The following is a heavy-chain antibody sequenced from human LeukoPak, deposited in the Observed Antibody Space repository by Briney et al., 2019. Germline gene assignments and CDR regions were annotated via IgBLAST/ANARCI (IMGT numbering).Heavy chain of an antibody. V-gene: IGHV1-18*01. CDR1: GYTFNSYW. CDR2: ISPYSGNT. Sequence: GASVKVSCKASGYTFNSYWISWVRQAPGQGLEWVGCISPYSGNTNYAQNIQGRVSMTTDPSKTTAYMELRSLRSDDTAVYYCSSGGGAQQLEGHWGQGTLVTVSS. J-gene: IGHJ4*02. CDR3: SSGGGAQQLEGH. D-gene: IGHD6-13*01.